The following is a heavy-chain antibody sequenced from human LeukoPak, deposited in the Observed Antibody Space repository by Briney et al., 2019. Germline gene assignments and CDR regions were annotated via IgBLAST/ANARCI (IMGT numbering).Heavy chain of an antibody. CDR1: GGSINSYY. J-gene: IGHJ5*02. V-gene: IGHV4-59*08. D-gene: IGHD5/OR15-5a*01. CDR3: ATSTIKAGPFDP. CDR2: IYYSGST. Sequence: PSETLSLTCTVSGGSINSYYWSWIRQPPGKGLEWIGYIYYSGSTNYNPSLKSRVTISVDTSKNQFSLKLSSVTAADTAVYYCATSTIKAGPFDPWGQGTLVTVSS.